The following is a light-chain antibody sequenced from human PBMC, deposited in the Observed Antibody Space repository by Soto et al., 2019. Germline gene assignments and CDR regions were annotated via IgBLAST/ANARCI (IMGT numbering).Light chain of an antibody. CDR3: QQYNNWHLRST. V-gene: IGKV3-15*01. CDR2: GAS. J-gene: IGKJ5*01. Sequence: EIVMTQSPSTLSVSPGERATLSCRASQSVSSNLAWYQQKPGQAPRLLIYGASTRATGIPARFSGSGSGTEFTLTISSLQSEDFAVYYCQQYNNWHLRSTFGQGTRLEIK. CDR1: QSVSSN.